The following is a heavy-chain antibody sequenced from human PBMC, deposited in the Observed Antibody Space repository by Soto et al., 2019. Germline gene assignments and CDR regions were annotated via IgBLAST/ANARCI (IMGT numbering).Heavy chain of an antibody. J-gene: IGHJ4*02. V-gene: IGHV3-30*18. CDR2: ISYDGSNK. D-gene: IGHD3-22*01. CDR1: GFTFSSSG. Sequence: PGGSLRLSCAASGFTFSSSGMRWVRQAPGKGLEWVAVISYDGSNKFYADSVKGRFTISRDNFRNTLYLQMNILRAEDTAVYYCAKHLIGGRLQSPFDLWGQGTQVTVSS. CDR3: AKHLIGGRLQSPFDL.